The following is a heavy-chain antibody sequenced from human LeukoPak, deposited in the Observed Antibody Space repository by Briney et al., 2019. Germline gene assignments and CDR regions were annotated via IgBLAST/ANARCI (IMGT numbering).Heavy chain of an antibody. Sequence: GASVKVSCKVSGYTLTGLSMHWVRQAPGKGLEWMGGFDPEDGETIYAQKFQGRVTMTEDTSTDTAYMELSSLRSEDTAVYYCATDHDYVWGSYRYSDWYFDLWGRGTLVTVSS. CDR3: ATDHDYVWGSYRYSDWYFDL. CDR2: FDPEDGET. CDR1: GYTLTGLS. V-gene: IGHV1-24*01. J-gene: IGHJ2*01. D-gene: IGHD3-16*02.